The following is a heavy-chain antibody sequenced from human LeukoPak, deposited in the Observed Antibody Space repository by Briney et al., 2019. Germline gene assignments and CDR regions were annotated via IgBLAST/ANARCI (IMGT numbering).Heavy chain of an antibody. J-gene: IGHJ4*02. CDR1: GYTFTGYY. Sequence: ASVKVSCKASGYTFTGYYMHWVRQAPGRGLEWMGWINPNSGGTNYAQKFQGRVTMTRNTSISTAYMELSSLRSEDTAVYYCARGGGDGHQLDYWGQGTLVTVSS. CDR2: INPNSGGT. CDR3: ARGGGDGHQLDY. V-gene: IGHV1-2*02. D-gene: IGHD3-16*01.